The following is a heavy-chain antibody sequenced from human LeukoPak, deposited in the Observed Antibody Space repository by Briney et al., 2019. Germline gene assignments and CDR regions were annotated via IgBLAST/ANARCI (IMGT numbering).Heavy chain of an antibody. J-gene: IGHJ4*02. V-gene: IGHV1-69*05. CDR2: IIPIFGTA. CDR3: AKSGGMGATLTYYFDY. CDR1: GGTFSSYA. Sequence: SVKVSCKASGGTFSSYAISWVRQAPGQGLEWMGGIIPIFGTANYAQKFQGRVTITTDESTSTAYMELSSLRSEDTAVYYCAKSGGMGATLTYYFDYWGQGTLVTVSS. D-gene: IGHD1-26*01.